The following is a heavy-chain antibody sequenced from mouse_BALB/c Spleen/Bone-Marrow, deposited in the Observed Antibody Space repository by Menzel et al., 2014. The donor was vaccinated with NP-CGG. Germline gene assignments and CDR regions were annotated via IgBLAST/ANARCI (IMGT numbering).Heavy chain of an antibody. CDR3: AMYYYGSGLFAY. V-gene: IGHV14-3*02. CDR2: IDPANGNT. J-gene: IGHJ3*01. Sequence: DVKLQESGAELVKPGASVKLSCTASGFNIKDTYMHWVKQRPEQGLEWIGRIDPANGNTKYDPKFQGKATITADTSSNTAYLQLSSLTSEDTAVYYCAMYYYGSGLFAYWGQGTLVTVSA. D-gene: IGHD1-1*01. CDR1: GFNIKDTY.